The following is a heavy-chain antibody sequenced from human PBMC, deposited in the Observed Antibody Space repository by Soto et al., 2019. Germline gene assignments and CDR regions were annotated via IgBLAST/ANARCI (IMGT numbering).Heavy chain of an antibody. CDR1: GFTFSRYG. J-gene: IGHJ4*02. CDR3: GRALDYDGNTLDY. CDR2: ISYDGSNK. Sequence: QVQLVESGGGVVQPGRSLRLSCAASGFTFSRYGMHWVRQAPGKGLEWVAVISYDGSNKYYADSVKGRFTISRDNSKNTLYLQMNSLRAEDTAVYYCGRALDYDGNTLDYWGQGTLVTVSS. D-gene: IGHD4-17*01. V-gene: IGHV3-30*03.